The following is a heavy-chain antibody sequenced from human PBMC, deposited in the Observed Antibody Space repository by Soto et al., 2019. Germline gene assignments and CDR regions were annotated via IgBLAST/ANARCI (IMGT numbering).Heavy chain of an antibody. Sequence: VLLVESGGGLVKPGGSLRLSCAASGFTFTRYSMNWVRQAPGKGLECVAVISDTGSSHYYAASVEGRFTISRENSKNTLSLHMDRLRVEDTAVYYCAKDRGGDCPDNSCYFGADYWGQGTPVTVSS. V-gene: IGHV3-30*18. CDR2: ISDTGSSH. J-gene: IGHJ4*02. CDR1: GFTFTRYS. CDR3: AKDRGGDCPDNSCYFGADY. D-gene: IGHD2-2*01.